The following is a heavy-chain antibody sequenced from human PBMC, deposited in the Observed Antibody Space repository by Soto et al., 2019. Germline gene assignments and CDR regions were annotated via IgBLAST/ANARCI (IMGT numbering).Heavy chain of an antibody. D-gene: IGHD4-4*01. Sequence: SQTLSLTCAISGDSVSNNRAAWNWIRQSPSRGLEWLGRTYYRSKWLNDYAVSMEGRLTISPDTSKNQFSLHLDSVTPEDTAMYYCARDPPAFHSAFDYWGQGTLVTVS. CDR3: ARDPPAFHSAFDY. V-gene: IGHV6-1*01. J-gene: IGHJ4*02. CDR2: TYYRSKWLN. CDR1: GDSVSNNRAA.